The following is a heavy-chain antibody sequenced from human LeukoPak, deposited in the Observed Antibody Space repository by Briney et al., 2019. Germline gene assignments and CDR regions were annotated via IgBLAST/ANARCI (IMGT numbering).Heavy chain of an antibody. CDR2: IYYSGRN. CDR3: ARHLYDYVWGSYGPSAFDY. V-gene: IGHV4-59*08. Sequence: PSETLSLTCTVSGGSISSYYWSWIRQPPGKGLEWIGYIYYSGRNNYNPSLKSRITISVDTSKNQFSLKLSSVTAADTAVYYCARHLYDYVWGSYGPSAFDYWGQGTLVTVSS. J-gene: IGHJ4*02. CDR1: GGSISSYY. D-gene: IGHD3-16*01.